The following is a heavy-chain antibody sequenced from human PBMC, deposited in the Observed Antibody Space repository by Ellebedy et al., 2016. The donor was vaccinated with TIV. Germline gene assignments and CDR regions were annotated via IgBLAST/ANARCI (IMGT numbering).Heavy chain of an antibody. CDR2: IFYSETT. Sequence: GSLRLSCIVSGGSFSNYYWNWIRQPPGKGLEWIGYIFYSETTNYNPSLKSRITISLDTSKNQFSLKLSSVTAADTAVYYCARGGMGVGADSWGQGSLVTVSS. V-gene: IGHV4-59*08. CDR1: GGSFSNYY. CDR3: ARGGMGVGADS. D-gene: IGHD1-26*01. J-gene: IGHJ4*02.